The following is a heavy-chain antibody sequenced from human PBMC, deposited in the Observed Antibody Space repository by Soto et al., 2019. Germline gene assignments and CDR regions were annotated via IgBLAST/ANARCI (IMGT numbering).Heavy chain of an antibody. CDR2: VSGSGGST. D-gene: IGHD3-16*01. J-gene: IGHJ3*02. Sequence: GESLKISCAASGFTFSSYAMSWVRQAPGKGVGWVSAVSGSGGSTYYADSVKGRFTISRDNSKNTLYLLMNSLRAEDTAVYYGAKPKGEFNSFDIWGQGTMVTVSS. CDR3: AKPKGEFNSFDI. V-gene: IGHV3-23*01. CDR1: GFTFSSYA.